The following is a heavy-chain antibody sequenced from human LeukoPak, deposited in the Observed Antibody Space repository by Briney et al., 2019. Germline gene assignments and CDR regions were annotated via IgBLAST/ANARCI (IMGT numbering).Heavy chain of an antibody. D-gene: IGHD3-10*01. CDR3: AKDGYYYGSGKPDY. CDR1: GFTFSSYG. J-gene: IGHJ4*02. CDR2: ISGSGGST. Sequence: PGRSLRLSCAASGFTFSSYGMSWVRQAPGKGLEWVSAISGSGGSTYYADSVKGRFTISRDNSKNTLYLQMNSLRAEDTAVYYCAKDGYYYGSGKPDYWGQGTLVTVSS. V-gene: IGHV3-23*01.